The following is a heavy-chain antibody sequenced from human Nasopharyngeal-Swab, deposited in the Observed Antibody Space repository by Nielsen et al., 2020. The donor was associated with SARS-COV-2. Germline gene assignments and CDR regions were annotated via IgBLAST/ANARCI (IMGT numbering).Heavy chain of an antibody. CDR2: INSDGSST. J-gene: IGHJ4*02. D-gene: IGHD5-12*01. Sequence: WIRQPPGKGLVWVSRINSDGSSTSYADSVKGRFTISRDNAKNTLYLQMNSLRAEDTAVYYCARDNSGYDTYFDYWAREPWSPSPQ. CDR3: ARDNSGYDTYFDY. V-gene: IGHV3-74*01.